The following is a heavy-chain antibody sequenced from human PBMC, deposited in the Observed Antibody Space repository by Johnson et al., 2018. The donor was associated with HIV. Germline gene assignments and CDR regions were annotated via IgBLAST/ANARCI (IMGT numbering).Heavy chain of an antibody. CDR2: IRYDGSNK. D-gene: IGHD2-21*02. J-gene: IGHJ3*02. CDR1: GFTVSSNY. V-gene: IGHV3-30*02. Sequence: QVQLVESGGGLVQPGGSLRLSCAASGFTVSSNYMSWVRQGPGRGLEWVAFIRYDGSNKYYADSVKGRFTISRDNSMNTLYLQMNSLRVEDTAVYYCARDWRAYCGGDCYANAFDIWGQGTMVTVSS. CDR3: ARDWRAYCGGDCYANAFDI.